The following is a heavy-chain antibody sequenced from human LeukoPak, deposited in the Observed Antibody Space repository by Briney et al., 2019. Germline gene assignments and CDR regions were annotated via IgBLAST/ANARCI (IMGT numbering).Heavy chain of an antibody. D-gene: IGHD5-12*01. V-gene: IGHV3-30*18. CDR1: GFTFSRSG. CDR2: ISYDGSKR. J-gene: IGHJ4*02. Sequence: GGSLRLSCAASGFTFSRSGMHWVRQAPGKGLEWVAAISYDGSKRYYADSVKGRFTVSRDNSKNTLYLQMNSLRAEDTAVYYCAKVAKEVATIEDFDYWGQGTLVTVSS. CDR3: AKVAKEVATIEDFDY.